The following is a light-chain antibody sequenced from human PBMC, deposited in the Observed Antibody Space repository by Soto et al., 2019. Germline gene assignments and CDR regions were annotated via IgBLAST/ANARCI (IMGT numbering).Light chain of an antibody. CDR1: QSISSW. V-gene: IGKV1-5*01. CDR3: QQYNSYPRT. Sequence: DIQMTQSPSTLSASVGDRVTITCRASQSISSWLAWYQQKPGKAPKLLIYDASSLESGVPSRFSGSGSGTEFTLPISSLQPDDFATYYSQQYNSYPRTFGQGTKVEIK. J-gene: IGKJ1*01. CDR2: DAS.